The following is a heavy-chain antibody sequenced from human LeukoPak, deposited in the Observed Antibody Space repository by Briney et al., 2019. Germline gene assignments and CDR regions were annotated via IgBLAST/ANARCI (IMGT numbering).Heavy chain of an antibody. D-gene: IGHD4-23*01. CDR2: IKSKTDGGTT. CDR3: TTFMGRHYGGNDY. Sequence: GGSLRLSCAASGFTFSNAWMSWVRQAPGKGLEWVGRIKSKTDGGTTDYAAPVKGRFTISRDDSKNTLYLQMNSLKTEDTAVYYCTTFMGRHYGGNDYWGQGTLVTVSS. J-gene: IGHJ4*02. V-gene: IGHV3-15*01. CDR1: GFTFSNAW.